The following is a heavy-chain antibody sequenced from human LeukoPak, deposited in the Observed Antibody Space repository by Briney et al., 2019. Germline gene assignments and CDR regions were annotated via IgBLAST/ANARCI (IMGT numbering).Heavy chain of an antibody. CDR1: GYTFTSYA. Sequence: GASVKVSCKASGYTFTSYAMHWVRQAPGQRLEWMGWINTGNGNTKYSQKFQGRVTITRDTSASTAYMELSSLRSEDTAVYYCARENIAARHWGYWGQGTLVTVSS. CDR2: INTGNGNT. V-gene: IGHV1-3*04. D-gene: IGHD6-6*01. J-gene: IGHJ4*02. CDR3: ARENIAARHWGY.